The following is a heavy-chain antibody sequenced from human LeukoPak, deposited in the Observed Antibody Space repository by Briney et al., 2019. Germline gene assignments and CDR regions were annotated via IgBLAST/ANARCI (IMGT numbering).Heavy chain of an antibody. V-gene: IGHV3-23*01. CDR3: ASSFGYYDSSGHDY. CDR2: ISGSGGST. CDR1: GFTFSSYG. J-gene: IGHJ4*02. Sequence: PGGSLRLSCAASGFTFSSYGMSWVRQAPGKGLEWVSAISGSGGSTYYADSVKGRFTISRDNSKNTLYLQMNSLRAEDTAVYYCASSFGYYDSSGHDYWGQGTLVTVSS. D-gene: IGHD3-22*01.